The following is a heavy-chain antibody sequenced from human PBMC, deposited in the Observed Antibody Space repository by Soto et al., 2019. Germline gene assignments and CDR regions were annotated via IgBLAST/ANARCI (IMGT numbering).Heavy chain of an antibody. D-gene: IGHD5-18*01. V-gene: IGHV3-23*01. Sequence: EVQLLESGGGLVQPGGSLRLSCAASGFTFSSFALSWVRQAPGMGLEWVSAISGGGDGTDYADSVKGRFTISRDNSKNTLYLQMSSLRDEDTAMYYCAGPGYSSQDYWGQGAMVTVSS. CDR1: GFTFSSFA. J-gene: IGHJ4*02. CDR3: AGPGYSSQDY. CDR2: ISGGGDGT.